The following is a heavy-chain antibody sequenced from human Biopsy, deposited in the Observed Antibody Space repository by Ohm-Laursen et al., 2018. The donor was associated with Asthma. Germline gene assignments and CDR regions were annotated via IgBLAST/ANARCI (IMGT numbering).Heavy chain of an antibody. CDR2: ITGSGCFT. CDR3: AKDDRAYYGSDSKYMQPVPLGD. Sequence: GSMSLSCAASGFMFSNYVMSWLRQAPGRGLEWVSSITGSGCFTYYADAVKGRFTIHRDKSDNTLYLQMKSLTTEDTVVYHCAKDDRAYYGSDSKYMQPVPLGDWGQGTVVIVST. J-gene: IGHJ4*02. V-gene: IGHV3-23*01. CDR1: GFMFSNYV. D-gene: IGHD2-21*01.